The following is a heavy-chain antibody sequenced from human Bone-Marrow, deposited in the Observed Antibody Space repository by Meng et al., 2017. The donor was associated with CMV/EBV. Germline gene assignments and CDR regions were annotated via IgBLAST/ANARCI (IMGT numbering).Heavy chain of an antibody. CDR1: GITFSSYT. J-gene: IGHJ4*02. V-gene: IGHV3-30*14. D-gene: IGHD6-19*01. CDR2: ISYDGITK. Sequence: GSMSLSCAASGITFSSYTLHLVRQAPGKGLEWVAVISYDGITKYYANSVKGRFTISRDNSKNTVYLQMNSLRVEDTAVYYCARDEEGSGWLYDDWGQGTLVTVSS. CDR3: ARDEEGSGWLYDD.